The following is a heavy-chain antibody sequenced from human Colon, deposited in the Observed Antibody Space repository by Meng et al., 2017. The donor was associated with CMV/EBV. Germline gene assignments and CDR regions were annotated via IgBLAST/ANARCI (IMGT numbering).Heavy chain of an antibody. D-gene: IGHD6-19*01. CDR1: GYTFSDYY. V-gene: IGHV1-2*02. Sequence: VQLMQAGAGVKEPGASVKVSCKTSGYTFSDYYMHWVRQAPGQGLEWMGWIRSDGSATNYAQKFRGRVTMTRDASVSTAYMELSGLTSDDTAVYFCVRSSGWSLFDYWGPGALVTVSS. CDR3: VRSSGWSLFDY. J-gene: IGHJ4*02. CDR2: IRSDGSAT.